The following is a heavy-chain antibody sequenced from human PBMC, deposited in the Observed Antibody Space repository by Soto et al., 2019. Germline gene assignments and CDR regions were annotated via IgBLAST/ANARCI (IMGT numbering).Heavy chain of an antibody. V-gene: IGHV3-49*04. D-gene: IGHD2-8*01. Sequence: PGGSLRLSCTASGFTFGDYAMSWVRQAPGKGLEWVGFIRSKAYGGTTEYAASVKGRFTISRDDSKSIDYLQMNSLKTEDTAVYYCTAGKLYPSLDFDYWGQGTLVTVSS. CDR3: TAGKLYPSLDFDY. CDR2: IRSKAYGGTT. J-gene: IGHJ4*02. CDR1: GFTFGDYA.